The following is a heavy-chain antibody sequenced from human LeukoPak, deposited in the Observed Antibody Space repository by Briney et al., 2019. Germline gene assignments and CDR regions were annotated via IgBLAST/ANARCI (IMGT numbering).Heavy chain of an antibody. J-gene: IGHJ3*02. Sequence: PGASVKVSCKVSGYTLTELSMHWVRQAPGKGLEWMGGFDPEDGETIYAQKFQGRVTMTEDTSTDTAYMELSSLRSEDTAVYYCAREPPSSSWQITGRNRDAFDIWGQGTMVTVSS. D-gene: IGHD6-13*01. CDR3: AREPPSSSWQITGRNRDAFDI. V-gene: IGHV1-24*01. CDR1: GYTLTELS. CDR2: FDPEDGET.